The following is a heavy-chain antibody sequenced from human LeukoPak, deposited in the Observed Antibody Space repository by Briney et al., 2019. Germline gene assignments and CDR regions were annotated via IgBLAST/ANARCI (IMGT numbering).Heavy chain of an antibody. CDR1: GYTFTSYD. D-gene: IGHD3-9*01. CDR2: MNPNSGNT. Sequence: GASVKVSCKASGYTFTSYDINWVRQATGQGLEWMGWMNPNSGNTGYAQKFQGRVTMTRNTSISTAYMELSSLRSEDTAMYYCARGVRYFDWLLHYWYFDLWGRGTLVTVSS. CDR3: ARGVRYFDWLLHYWYFDL. J-gene: IGHJ2*01. V-gene: IGHV1-8*01.